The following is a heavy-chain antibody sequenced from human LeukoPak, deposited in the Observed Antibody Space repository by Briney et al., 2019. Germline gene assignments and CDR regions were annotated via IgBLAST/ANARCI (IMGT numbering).Heavy chain of an antibody. CDR1: GYTFTGYY. V-gene: IGHV1-2*02. CDR2: INPNSGGT. J-gene: IGHJ5*02. Sequence: ASVKVSCKASGYTFTGYYMHWVRQAPGQGLEWMGWINPNSGGTNYAQKFQGRVTMTRDMSTSTVYMELSSLRSEDTAVYYCAREDITIFGVVNPLNWFDPWGQGTLVTVSS. CDR3: AREDITIFGVVNPLNWFDP. D-gene: IGHD3-3*01.